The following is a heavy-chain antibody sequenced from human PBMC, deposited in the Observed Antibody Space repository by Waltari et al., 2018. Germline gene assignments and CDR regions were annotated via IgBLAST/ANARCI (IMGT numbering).Heavy chain of an antibody. CDR2: VDPEDGET. D-gene: IGHD5-12*01. J-gene: IGHJ4*02. CDR3: ATDEYSGYDLFFDY. V-gene: IGHV1-69-2*01. CDR1: GYTFTDYY. Sequence: EVQLVQSGAEVKKPGATVKISCKASGYTFTDYYLHWVQQAPGKGLEWMGRVDPEDGETIYAEKFQGRVTITADTSTDTAYMELSSLRSEDTAVYYCATDEYSGYDLFFDYWGQGTLVTVSS.